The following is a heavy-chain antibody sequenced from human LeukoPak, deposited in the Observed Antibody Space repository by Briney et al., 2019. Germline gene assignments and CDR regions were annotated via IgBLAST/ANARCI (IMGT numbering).Heavy chain of an antibody. J-gene: IGHJ3*02. D-gene: IGHD5-18*01. Sequence: PSETLSLTCTVSGYSISSGYYWGWIRQPPGKGLEWFGSIYHSGSTYYNPSLKSRVTISVDTSKNQFSLKLSSVTAADTAVYYCARVAAMVREDAFDIWGQGTMVTVSS. CDR2: IYHSGST. V-gene: IGHV4-38-2*02. CDR1: GYSISSGYY. CDR3: ARVAAMVREDAFDI.